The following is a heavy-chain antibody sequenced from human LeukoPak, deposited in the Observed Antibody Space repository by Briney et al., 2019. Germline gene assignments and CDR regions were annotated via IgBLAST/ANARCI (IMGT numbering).Heavy chain of an antibody. D-gene: IGHD5-24*01. V-gene: IGHV3-23*01. CDR3: ARDGYKRDAFDI. J-gene: IGHJ3*02. CDR2: ISGSGGST. CDR1: GFTFSSYA. Sequence: QPGGSLRLSCAASGFTFSSYAMSWVRQAPGKGLEWVSAISGSGGSTYYADSVKGRFTISRDNSKNTLYLQMNSLRAEDTAVYYCARDGYKRDAFDIWGQGTMVTVSS.